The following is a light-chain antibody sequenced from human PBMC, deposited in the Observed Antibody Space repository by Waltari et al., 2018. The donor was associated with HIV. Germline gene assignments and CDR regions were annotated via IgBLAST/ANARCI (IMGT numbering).Light chain of an antibody. CDR2: GVG. J-gene: IGLJ3*02. V-gene: IGLV2-14*01. CDR3: SSYINTDTLV. Sequence: QSALTQPASVSGSLGQSITISCTGTSSDIGLYNLVSWYQQHPGKAPKLVIHGVGTRPSGVSARFSCSKSCNTASLTISTLQAEDEADYYCSSYINTDTLVFGGGTKLTVL. CDR1: SSDIGLYNL.